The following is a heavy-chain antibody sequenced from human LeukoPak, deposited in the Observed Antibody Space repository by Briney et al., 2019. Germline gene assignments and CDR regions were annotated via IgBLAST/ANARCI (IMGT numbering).Heavy chain of an antibody. CDR2: IKSKRDGGTT. V-gene: IGHV3-15*01. CDR1: GFTFSNAW. Sequence: GGSLRLSCAVSGFTFSNAWMTWFRQAPGKGLEWVGRIKSKRDGGTTDYAAPGKGRFTISRDDSENTVYLQMNSLKTEDTAVYYCTADVPNDDGDYVPIDYWGQGTLVTVSS. J-gene: IGHJ4*02. D-gene: IGHD4-17*01. CDR3: TADVPNDDGDYVPIDY.